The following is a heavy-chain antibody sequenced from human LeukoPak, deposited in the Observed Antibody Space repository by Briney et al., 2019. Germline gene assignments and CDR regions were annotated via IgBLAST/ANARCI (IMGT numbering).Heavy chain of an antibody. CDR3: AIVPYYYDSSGEN. D-gene: IGHD3-22*01. CDR2: IYYSGST. CDR1: GGSFSSYY. J-gene: IGHJ4*02. V-gene: IGHV4-39*01. Sequence: PSETLSLTCAVYGGSFSSYYWGWIRQPPGKGLEWIGSIYYSGSTYYNPSLKSRVTISVDTSKNQFSLKLSSVTAADTAVYYCAIVPYYYDSSGENWGQGTLVTVSS.